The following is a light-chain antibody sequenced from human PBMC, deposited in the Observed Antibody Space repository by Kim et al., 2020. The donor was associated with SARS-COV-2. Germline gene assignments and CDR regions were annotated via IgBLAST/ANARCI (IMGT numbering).Light chain of an antibody. J-gene: IGKJ4*01. V-gene: IGKV3-15*01. CDR2: DAS. CDR3: QQYSNWPPALT. Sequence: EIVMTQSPATLSVSPGERATLSCRASQSVRSYLAWYQQKPGQAPRLLIYDASTRATGIPARFSGSGSGTEFTLTISSLQSEDFAVYYCQQYSNWPPALTFGGGTKVEIK. CDR1: QSVRSY.